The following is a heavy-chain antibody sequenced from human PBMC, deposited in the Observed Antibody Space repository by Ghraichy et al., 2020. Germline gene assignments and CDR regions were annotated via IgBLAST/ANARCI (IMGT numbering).Heavy chain of an antibody. CDR1: GFTFSDHY. CDR2: IRSKAYSYTA. V-gene: IGHV3-72*01. J-gene: IGHJ4*02. D-gene: IGHD3-10*01. CDR3: ARDLLRGEAYFDS. Sequence: GGSLRLSCAASGFTFSDHYMDWVRQAPGKGLEWVGRIRSKAYSYTAEYATSVRDRFTISRDDSKNSLYLQMNILTTEDTAVYYCARDLLRGEAYFDSWGQGILVTVSS.